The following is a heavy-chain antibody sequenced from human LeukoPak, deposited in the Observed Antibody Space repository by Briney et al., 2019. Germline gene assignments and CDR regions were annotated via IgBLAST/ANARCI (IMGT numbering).Heavy chain of an antibody. CDR1: GFTVSSNY. CDR3: ARVIAAAGISAFDI. J-gene: IGHJ3*02. V-gene: IGHV3-53*01. CDR2: IYSGGST. Sequence: GGSLRLSCAASGFTVSSNYMSWVRQAPGKGLEWVSVIYSGGSTYYADSVKGRFTISRDNSKNTLYLQMNSLRAEDTAVYYCARVIAAAGISAFDIWGQGTMVTVSS. D-gene: IGHD6-13*01.